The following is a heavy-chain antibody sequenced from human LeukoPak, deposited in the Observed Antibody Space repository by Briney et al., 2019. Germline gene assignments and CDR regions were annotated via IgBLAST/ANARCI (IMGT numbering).Heavy chain of an antibody. CDR2: IIPIFGTA. CDR1: GGTFSSYA. V-gene: IGHV1-69*05. Sequence: GSSVKVFCKASGGTFSSYAISWVRQAPGQGLEWMGGIIPIFGTANYAQKFQGRVTITTDESTSTAYMELSSLRSEDTAVYYCARELSGYSRNWFDPWGQGTLVTVSS. CDR3: ARELSGYSRNWFDP. J-gene: IGHJ5*02. D-gene: IGHD5-18*01.